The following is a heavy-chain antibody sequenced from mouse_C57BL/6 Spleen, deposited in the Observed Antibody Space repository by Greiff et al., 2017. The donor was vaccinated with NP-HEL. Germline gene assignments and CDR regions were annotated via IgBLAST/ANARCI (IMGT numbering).Heavy chain of an antibody. J-gene: IGHJ2*01. CDR1: GYTFTSYW. D-gene: IGHD1-1*01. CDR2: IHPNSGST. Sequence: VQLQQPGAELVKPGASVKLSCKASGYTFTSYWMHWVKQRPGQGLEWIGMIHPNSGSTNYNEKYKSKATLTVDKSSSTAYMQLSSLTSEDSAVYYCAREGGYYYALDYWGQGTTLTVSS. CDR3: AREGGYYYALDY. V-gene: IGHV1-64*01.